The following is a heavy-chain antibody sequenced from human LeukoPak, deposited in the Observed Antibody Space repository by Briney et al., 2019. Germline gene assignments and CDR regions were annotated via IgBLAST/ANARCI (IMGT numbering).Heavy chain of an antibody. CDR1: GFTFSSYA. CDR2: ISGSGGST. CDR3: AELGITMIGGV. Sequence: GGSLRLSCAASGFTFSSYAMNWVRQAPGKGLEWVSSISGSGGSTYYADSVKGRFTISRDNSKNTLYLQMNSLRAEDTAVYYCAELGITMIGGVWGKGTTVTISS. V-gene: IGHV3-23*01. J-gene: IGHJ6*04. D-gene: IGHD3-10*02.